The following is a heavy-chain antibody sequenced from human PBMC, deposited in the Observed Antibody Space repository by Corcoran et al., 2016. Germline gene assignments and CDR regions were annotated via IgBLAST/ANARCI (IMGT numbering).Heavy chain of an antibody. CDR1: GFTFTNYG. CDR2: IGTSGDNA. Sequence: EVQLVESGGGVVQPGESLRLSCAASGFTFTNYGMNWVRQAPGEGLEWISYIGTSGDNAYYADSVKGRFTISRDNAKNSVFLQIKSLRVEDKAVYCCARARYRYYFDYWGQGTLVTVSP. J-gene: IGHJ4*02. CDR3: ARARYRYYFDY. V-gene: IGHV3-48*04. D-gene: IGHD5-18*01.